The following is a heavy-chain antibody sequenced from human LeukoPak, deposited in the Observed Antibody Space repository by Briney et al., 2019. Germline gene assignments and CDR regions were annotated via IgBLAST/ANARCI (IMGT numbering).Heavy chain of an antibody. D-gene: IGHD5-12*01. Sequence: ASVKVSCKASGYTFTSYVISWVRQAPGKGLEWMGWISAYNGNTNYAQKLQGRVTMTTDTSTSTAYMELRSLRSDDTAVYDCARGIRRGYSGPMYYFDYWGQGTLVTVSS. CDR1: GYTFTSYV. J-gene: IGHJ4*02. CDR3: ARGIRRGYSGPMYYFDY. CDR2: ISAYNGNT. V-gene: IGHV1-18*01.